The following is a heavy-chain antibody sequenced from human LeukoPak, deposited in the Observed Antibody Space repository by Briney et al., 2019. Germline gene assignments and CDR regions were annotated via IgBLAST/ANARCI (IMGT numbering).Heavy chain of an antibody. CDR1: GGSFSGYY. Sequence: SETLSLTCAVYGGSFSGYYWSWIRQPPGKGLEWIGEIYHSGSTNYNPSLKSRVTISVDTSKNQFSLKLSSVTAADTAVYYCARGVYNYGGHNWFDPWGQGTLVTVSS. V-gene: IGHV4-34*01. D-gene: IGHD5-18*01. CDR2: IYHSGST. J-gene: IGHJ5*02. CDR3: ARGVYNYGGHNWFDP.